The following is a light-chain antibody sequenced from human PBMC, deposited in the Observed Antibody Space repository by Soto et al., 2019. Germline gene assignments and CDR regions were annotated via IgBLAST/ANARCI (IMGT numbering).Light chain of an antibody. CDR3: QQYDNLLT. CDR1: QSVSIN. Sequence: EVVMTQSPAILSVSPGERVALSCRASQSVSINLAWIQQKPGQGPRLLIIGASTRATGVPDRFSGSGSGTEFTLTIDSLQSDDFATYYCQQYDNLLTFGGGTKVEIK. CDR2: GAS. V-gene: IGKV3-15*01. J-gene: IGKJ4*01.